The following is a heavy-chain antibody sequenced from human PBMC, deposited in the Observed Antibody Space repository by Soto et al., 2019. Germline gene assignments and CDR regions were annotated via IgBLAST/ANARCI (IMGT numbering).Heavy chain of an antibody. CDR2: IYTTGAT. Sequence: SETLSLTCSVSGDSISRKYWSWLRQPAGGGLEWIGRIYTTGATNYNSSLKSRVSMSVDTSKNQFSLRLASVTAADTAVYFCAMTVIAPSPYLAHWGQGLLVTVSS. CDR3: AMTVIAPSPYLAH. CDR1: GDSISRKY. D-gene: IGHD2-2*01. J-gene: IGHJ1*01. V-gene: IGHV4-4*07.